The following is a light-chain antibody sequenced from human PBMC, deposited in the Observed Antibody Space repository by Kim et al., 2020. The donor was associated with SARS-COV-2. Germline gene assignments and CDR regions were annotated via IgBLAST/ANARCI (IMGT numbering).Light chain of an antibody. CDR1: QSVSKN. V-gene: IGKV3-11*01. CDR2: DAS. J-gene: IGKJ4*01. Sequence: VLTQSPATLYLSPGERATLSCRASQSVSKNVGWYQHRRGQAPRLLIYDASLRPPGIAGRCSGSGVGTDFTLTITSLEPEDFAVYYWQQGNNGYTFGGGTKVDIK. CDR3: QQGNNGYT.